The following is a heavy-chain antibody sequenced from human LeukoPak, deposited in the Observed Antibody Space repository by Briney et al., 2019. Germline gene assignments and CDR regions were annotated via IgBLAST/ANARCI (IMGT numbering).Heavy chain of an antibody. CDR1: GFTFSDYY. Sequence: GGSLRLSCAASGFTFSDYYMSWIRQAPGKGLEWVSYISSSGSTIYYADSVKGRFTISRDNAKNSLYLQMNSLRAEDTAVYYCARVRWDEYYYYYYYMDVWGKGTTVTVSS. J-gene: IGHJ6*03. CDR3: ARVRWDEYYYYYYYMDV. D-gene: IGHD1-26*01. V-gene: IGHV3-11*04. CDR2: ISSSGSTI.